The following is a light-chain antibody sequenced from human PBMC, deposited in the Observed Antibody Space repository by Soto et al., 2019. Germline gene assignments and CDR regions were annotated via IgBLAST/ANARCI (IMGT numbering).Light chain of an antibody. Sequence: EIVLTQSPGTLSLSPGERATLSCRASQSVSSSYLAWYQQKPGQAPRLLISGASSRATGVPDRFSGSGSGTDFTLTISRLEPEDVAVFYCQQYGSSPITFGQGTRLEIK. CDR3: QQYGSSPIT. CDR1: QSVSSSY. V-gene: IGKV3-20*01. J-gene: IGKJ5*01. CDR2: GAS.